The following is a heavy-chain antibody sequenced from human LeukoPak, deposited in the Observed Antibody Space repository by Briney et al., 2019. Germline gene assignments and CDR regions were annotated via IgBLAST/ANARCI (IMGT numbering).Heavy chain of an antibody. CDR2: IIPIFGTA. Sequence: ASVKVSCKASGGTFSSYAISWVRQAPGQGLEWMGGIIPIFGTANYAQKFQGRVTITTDESTSTAYMELSSLRSEDTAVYYCASTYRPGIVVVPAAIWYYYMDVWGKGTTVTVSS. J-gene: IGHJ6*03. V-gene: IGHV1-69*05. CDR3: ASTYRPGIVVVPAAIWYYYMDV. D-gene: IGHD2-2*02. CDR1: GGTFSSYA.